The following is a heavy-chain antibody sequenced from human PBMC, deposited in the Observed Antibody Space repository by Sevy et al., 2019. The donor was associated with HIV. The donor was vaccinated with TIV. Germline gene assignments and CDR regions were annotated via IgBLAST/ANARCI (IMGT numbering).Heavy chain of an antibody. D-gene: IGHD3-3*01. Sequence: GGSLRLSCAASGFTFSSYSMNWVRQAPGKGLEWVSSISSSSSYIYYADSVKGRFTISRDNAKNSLYLQMISLRAEDTAVYYCARDLIYDFWSGSRAKNYYYYGMDVWGQGTTVTVS. CDR1: GFTFSSYS. V-gene: IGHV3-21*01. CDR2: ISSSSSYI. CDR3: ARDLIYDFWSGSRAKNYYYYGMDV. J-gene: IGHJ6*02.